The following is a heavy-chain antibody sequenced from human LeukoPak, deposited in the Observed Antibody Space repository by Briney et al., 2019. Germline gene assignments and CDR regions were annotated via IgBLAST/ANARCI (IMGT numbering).Heavy chain of an antibody. CDR3: ARDPRAMVRGVGAFDI. D-gene: IGHD3-10*01. Sequence: PGGSLRLSCAASGFTVSSNYMSWVRQAPGKGLEWVSIIYSGGSTYYADSVKGRFTISRDNSKNTLYLQVNSLRAEDTAVYYCARDPRAMVRGVGAFDIWGQGTMVTVSS. V-gene: IGHV3-66*02. J-gene: IGHJ3*02. CDR2: IYSGGST. CDR1: GFTVSSNY.